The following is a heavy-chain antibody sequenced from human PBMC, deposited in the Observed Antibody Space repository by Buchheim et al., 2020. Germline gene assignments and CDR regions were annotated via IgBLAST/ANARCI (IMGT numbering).Heavy chain of an antibody. V-gene: IGHV4-30-2*01. CDR1: GGSISSGGYS. CDR2: IYHSGST. J-gene: IGHJ4*02. D-gene: IGHD5-12*01. CDR3: ARGGVTTIFDY. Sequence: QLQLRESGSGLVKPSQTLSLTCAVSGGSISSGGYSWSWIRQPPGKGLEWIGYIYHSGSTYYNPSLKSRVTISVDRSKNQFSLKLSSVTAADTAVYYCARGGVTTIFDYWGQGTL.